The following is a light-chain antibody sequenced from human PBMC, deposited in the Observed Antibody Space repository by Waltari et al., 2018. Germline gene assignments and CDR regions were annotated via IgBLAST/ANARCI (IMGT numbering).Light chain of an antibody. V-gene: IGLV2-23*02. CDR2: ELN. J-gene: IGLJ3*02. CDR1: SRDVGTYNL. Sequence: QSALTQPASVSGSPGQSITFSCTGTSRDVGTYNLVSWYQQHPGKAPKLMIYELNKRPSGVSNRFSGSKSGNTASLTISGLQAEDEAYYCCCSYAGGNSLWVFGGGTKVTVL. CDR3: CSYAGGNSLWV.